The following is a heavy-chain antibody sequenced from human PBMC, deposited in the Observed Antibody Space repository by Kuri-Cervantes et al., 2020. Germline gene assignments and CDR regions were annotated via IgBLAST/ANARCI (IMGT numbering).Heavy chain of an antibody. Sequence: LRLSCTVSGGSISSYYWSWIRQHPGKGLEWIGYIYYSGSTYYNPSLKSRVTISVDTSKNQFSLKLSSVTAADTAVYYCARDKNLSVGGIAAAGFDPWGQGTLVTVSS. D-gene: IGHD6-13*01. CDR2: IYYSGST. CDR1: GGSISSYY. J-gene: IGHJ5*02. CDR3: ARDKNLSVGGIAAAGFDP. V-gene: IGHV4-31*03.